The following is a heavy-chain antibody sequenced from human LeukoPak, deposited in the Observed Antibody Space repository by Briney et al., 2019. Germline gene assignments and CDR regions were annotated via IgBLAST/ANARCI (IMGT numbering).Heavy chain of an antibody. J-gene: IGHJ4*02. D-gene: IGHD6-19*01. Sequence: GSLRLSCAASGFTFSSYAMSWVRQAPGKGLEWVSAISGSGGSTYYADSVKGRFTISRDNAKNSLYLQMNSLRAEDTAVCYCARDGRSGWNDHDYWGQGTLVIVSS. CDR1: GFTFSSYA. CDR3: ARDGRSGWNDHDY. CDR2: ISGSGGST. V-gene: IGHV3-23*01.